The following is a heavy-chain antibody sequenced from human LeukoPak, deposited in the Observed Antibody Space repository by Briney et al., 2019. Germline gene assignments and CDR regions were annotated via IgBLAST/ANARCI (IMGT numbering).Heavy chain of an antibody. CDR3: ASNPRPGSGSYPPLYYYYYMDV. V-gene: IGHV1-69*13. CDR1: GGTFSSYA. J-gene: IGHJ6*03. CDR2: IIPIFGTA. D-gene: IGHD3-10*01. Sequence: SVKVSCKASGGTFSSYAISWVRQAPGQGLEWMGGIIPIFGTANYAQKFQGRVTITADESTSTAYMELSSLRSEDTAVYYCASNPRPGSGSYPPLYYYYYMDVWGKGTTVTVSS.